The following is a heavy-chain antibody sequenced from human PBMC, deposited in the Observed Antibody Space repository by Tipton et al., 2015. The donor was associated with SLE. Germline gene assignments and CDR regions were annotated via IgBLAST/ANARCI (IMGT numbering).Heavy chain of an antibody. CDR1: GGSISSYY. J-gene: IGHJ4*02. CDR2: IYYSGST. Sequence: LRLSCTVSGGSISSYYWSWIRQPPGKGLEWIGYIYYSGSTNYNPSLKSRVTISVDTSKNQFSLKLSSVTAADTAVYYCARGRDYSFDYWGQGTLVTVSS. V-gene: IGHV4-59*12. D-gene: IGHD4-11*01. CDR3: ARGRDYSFDY.